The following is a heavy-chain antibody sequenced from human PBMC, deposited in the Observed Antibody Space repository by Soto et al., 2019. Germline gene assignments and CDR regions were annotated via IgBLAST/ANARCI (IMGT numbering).Heavy chain of an antibody. CDR2: ISAYNGNT. D-gene: IGHD6-13*01. CDR1: GYTFNSHG. Sequence: QVQLVQSGAEVKKPWASGKVSCKASGYTFNSHGISWVRQAPGHGLEWMGWISAYNGNTNYAQRLKGRVIMTTDTSTSTAYMDLRSLTSDDTAVYYCARGVSTTWYEPTDYWGQGTLVTVSS. J-gene: IGHJ4*02. CDR3: ARGVSTTWYEPTDY. V-gene: IGHV1-18*04.